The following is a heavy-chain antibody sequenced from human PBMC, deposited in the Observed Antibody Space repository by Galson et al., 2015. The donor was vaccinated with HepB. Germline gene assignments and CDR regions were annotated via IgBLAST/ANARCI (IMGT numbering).Heavy chain of an antibody. CDR2: IQSSGNT. V-gene: IGHV4-59*08. CDR1: GGSITTYS. Sequence: LSLTCTVSGGSITTYSWSWVRQPPGKGPEWIGSIQSSGNTNYNPTLKGRLSLSIDTSKNQFSLRLTSVTAADTAIYYCARLPLKWGQGTLVTVSS. CDR3: ARLPLK. J-gene: IGHJ4*02.